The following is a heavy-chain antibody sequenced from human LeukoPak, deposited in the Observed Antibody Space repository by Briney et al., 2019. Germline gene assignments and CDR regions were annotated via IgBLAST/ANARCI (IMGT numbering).Heavy chain of an antibody. CDR2: IIGSGGYT. V-gene: IGHV3-23*01. CDR3: AKGTKDHCSGGYCYPLDV. J-gene: IGHJ6*02. CDR1: GFTFSSFA. Sequence: GGSLRLSCTATGFTFSSFAMAWVRQAPGKGLERVSGIIGSGGYTYHADSVKGRFTVSRDNSKSTLYLQMNSLTAGDTAVYYCAKGTKDHCSGGYCYPLDVWGQGTAVTVSS. D-gene: IGHD2-15*01.